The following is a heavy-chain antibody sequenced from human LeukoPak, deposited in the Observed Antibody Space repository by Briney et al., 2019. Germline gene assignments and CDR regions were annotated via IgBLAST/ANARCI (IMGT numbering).Heavy chain of an antibody. V-gene: IGHV1-18*01. CDR3: ARALDSSSWWDY. J-gene: IGHJ4*02. CDR1: GHTFSNYA. Sequence: ASVKVSCKASGHTFSNYAISWVRQAPGQGLEWMGWISGYNGNTNYAQKLQGRVTMTTDTSTSTAYMELRSLRSDDTAVYYCARALDSSSWWDYWGQGTLVTVSS. CDR2: ISGYNGNT. D-gene: IGHD6-13*01.